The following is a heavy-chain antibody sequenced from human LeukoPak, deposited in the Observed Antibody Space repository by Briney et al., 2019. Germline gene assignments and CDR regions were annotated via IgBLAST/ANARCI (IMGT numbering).Heavy chain of an antibody. J-gene: IGHJ4*02. V-gene: IGHV3-48*04. CDR1: GLTLSSYS. Sequence: GGSLRLSCAASGLTLSSYSMNWVRQAPGKGLEWVSYISTSGTKYYADSVKGRFTISRDNAKNSLYLQMDSLRVDDTAIYYCASQFSGWYMDYWGQGALVTVSS. CDR3: ASQFSGWYMDY. CDR2: ISTSGTK. D-gene: IGHD6-19*01.